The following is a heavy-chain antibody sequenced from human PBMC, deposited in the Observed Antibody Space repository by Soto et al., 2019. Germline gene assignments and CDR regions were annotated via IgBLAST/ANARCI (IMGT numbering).Heavy chain of an antibody. CDR3: ARGPDYYGSGSYPY. D-gene: IGHD3-10*01. CDR2: INHSGST. CDR1: GGSFSGYY. V-gene: IGHV4-34*01. J-gene: IGHJ4*02. Sequence: QVQLQQWGAGLLKPWETLSLTCAVYGGSFSGYYWSWIRQPPGKGLEWIGEINHSGSTNYNPSLKSRVTIAVDTSKNQFSLKLSSVTAADTAVYYCARGPDYYGSGSYPYWGQGTPVTVSS.